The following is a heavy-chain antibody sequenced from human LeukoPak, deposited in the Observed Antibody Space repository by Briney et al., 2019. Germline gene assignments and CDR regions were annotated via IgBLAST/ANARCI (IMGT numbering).Heavy chain of an antibody. D-gene: IGHD3-3*01. Sequence: SGGSLRLSCAASGFTFSTYSMYWVRQAPGKGLEWVSYISSRSNTIYYANSVRGRSTISRDNAKNSLYLQMNSLRVEDTAVYYCARDPSQFLEPHWLDPWGQGTLVTVSS. CDR2: ISSRSNTI. CDR3: ARDPSQFLEPHWLDP. J-gene: IGHJ5*02. CDR1: GFTFSTYS. V-gene: IGHV3-48*01.